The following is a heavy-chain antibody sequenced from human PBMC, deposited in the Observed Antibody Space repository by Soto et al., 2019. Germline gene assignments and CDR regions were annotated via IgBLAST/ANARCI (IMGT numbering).Heavy chain of an antibody. CDR1: GYTFTSYG. D-gene: IGHD3-10*01. J-gene: IGHJ5*02. Sequence: ASVKVSCKASGYTFTSYGISWVRQAPGQGLEWMGWISAYNGNTNYAQKLQGRVTMTTDTSTSTAYMELRSLRSDDTAVYYCVSGYYAGSTYFYFLSWGQGPLVTVPQ. V-gene: IGHV1-18*01. CDR3: VSGYYAGSTYFYFLS. CDR2: ISAYNGNT.